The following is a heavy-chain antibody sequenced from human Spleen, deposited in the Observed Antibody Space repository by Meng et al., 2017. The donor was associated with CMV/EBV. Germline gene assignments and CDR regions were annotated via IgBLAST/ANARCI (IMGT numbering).Heavy chain of an antibody. CDR2: SNPRSGTK. J-gene: IGHJ6*02. CDR3: ATERVDSSSSWRPYYYYGMDV. V-gene: IGHV1-46*01. CDR1: GYTFISYY. D-gene: IGHD6-6*01. Sequence: ASVKVSCKASGYTFISYYMFWVRQAPGQGLEWMGRSNPRSGTKTYAQRFQGRVTMTRDASTTTVCTELSSLRPEDTAVYYCATERVDSSSSWRPYYYYGMDVWGQGTMVTVSS.